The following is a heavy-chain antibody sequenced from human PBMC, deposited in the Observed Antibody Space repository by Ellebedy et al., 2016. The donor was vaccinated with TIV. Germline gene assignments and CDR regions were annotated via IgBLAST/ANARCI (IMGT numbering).Heavy chain of an antibody. J-gene: IGHJ4*02. Sequence: GESLKISCAASGFTFSAFSMNWVRQAPGKGLEWVSYISSSGSIMYYADSVKGRFTISRDNAKKSLSLQMKNLRAEDTAMYYCARARAEFKDVLTGYHTFDRWGQGSLVTVSS. CDR2: ISSSGSIM. CDR1: GFTFSAFS. D-gene: IGHD3-9*01. CDR3: ARARAEFKDVLTGYHTFDR. V-gene: IGHV3-48*04.